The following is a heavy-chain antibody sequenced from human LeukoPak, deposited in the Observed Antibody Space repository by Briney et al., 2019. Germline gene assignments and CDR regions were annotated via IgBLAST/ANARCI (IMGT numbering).Heavy chain of an antibody. CDR1: DDSISDYY. D-gene: IGHD3-10*01. CDR2: INQSGST. V-gene: IGHV4-34*01. CDR3: ASPHQVRGLTVFDS. Sequence: PSETLSLTCTVSDDSISDYYRGWIRQPPGKGLEWIGEINQSGSTYYKSSLKSRVTISVDTSKNQFSLKLTSVTAADTAVYYCASPHQVRGLTVFDSWGQGTLVTVSS. J-gene: IGHJ4*02.